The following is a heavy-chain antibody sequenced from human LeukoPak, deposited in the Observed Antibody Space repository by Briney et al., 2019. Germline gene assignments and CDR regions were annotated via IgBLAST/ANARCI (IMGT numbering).Heavy chain of an antibody. V-gene: IGHV3-23*01. CDR2: ISGSGGST. CDR3: AKESGGSYYPYNWFDP. J-gene: IGHJ5*02. Sequence: PGGSLRLSCAASGFTFSSYAMSWVRQAPGKGLEWVSAISGSGGSTYYADSVKGRFTISRDNSKNTLYLQMNSLRAEDTAVYYCAKESGGSYYPYNWFDPWGQGTLVTVSS. CDR1: GFTFSSYA. D-gene: IGHD1-26*01.